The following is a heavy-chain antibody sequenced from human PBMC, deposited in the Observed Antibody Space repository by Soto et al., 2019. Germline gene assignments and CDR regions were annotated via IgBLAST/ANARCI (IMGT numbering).Heavy chain of an antibody. CDR1: GGSISSGGYY. D-gene: IGHD1-26*01. J-gene: IGHJ3*02. V-gene: IGHV4-31*03. CDR2: IYYSGST. Sequence: SETLSLTCTVSGGSISSGGYYWSWIRQHPGKGLEWIGYIYYSGSTYYNPSLKSRVTISVDTSKNQFSLKLSSVTAADTAVYYSAISYLEWDRVAFDIWGPGTMVTVSS. CDR3: AISYLEWDRVAFDI.